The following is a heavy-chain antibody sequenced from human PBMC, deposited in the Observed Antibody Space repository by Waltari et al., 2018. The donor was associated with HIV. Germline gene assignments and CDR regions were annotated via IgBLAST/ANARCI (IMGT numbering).Heavy chain of an antibody. CDR1: GGSISSGYW. J-gene: IGHJ4*02. Sequence: QVQLQESGPGLVKPSGTLSLTCAASGGSISSGYWWRWVRQPPGKGLEWIGEIYRDESTHYYPSLKCRLTISVDKSRNQLSLELRSVTAADTAVYYCARNGGYFLENWGQGALVTVSS. CDR2: IYRDEST. D-gene: IGHD3-16*01. CDR3: ARNGGYFLEN. V-gene: IGHV4-4*02.